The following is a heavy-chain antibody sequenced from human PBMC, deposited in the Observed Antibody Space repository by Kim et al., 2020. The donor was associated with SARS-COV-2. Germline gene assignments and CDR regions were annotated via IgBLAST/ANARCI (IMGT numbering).Heavy chain of an antibody. CDR1: GFTFSSYE. D-gene: IGHD2-21*02. J-gene: IGHJ5*02. CDR2: ISSSGSTI. V-gene: IGHV3-48*03. CDR3: ATAPAWYIVVVTAT. Sequence: GGSLRISCAASGFTFSSYEMNWVRQAPGKGLEWVSYISSSGSTIYYADSVKGRFTISRDNAKNSLYLQMNSLRAEDTAVYYCATAPAWYIVVVTATWGQGTLVTVSS.